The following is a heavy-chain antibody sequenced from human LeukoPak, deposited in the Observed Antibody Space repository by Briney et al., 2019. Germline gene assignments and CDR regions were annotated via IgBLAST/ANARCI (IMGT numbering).Heavy chain of an antibody. CDR1: GYTFTSYD. D-gene: IGHD3-10*01. J-gene: IGHJ5*02. CDR3: ARARPGFGELGNDP. Sequence: HEASVKVSCKASGYTFTSYDINWVRQATGQGLEWMGWMNPNSGNTGYAQKFQGRVTITRNTSISTAYMELSSLRSEDTAVYYCARARPGFGELGNDPWGQGTLVTVSS. V-gene: IGHV1-8*03. CDR2: MNPNSGNT.